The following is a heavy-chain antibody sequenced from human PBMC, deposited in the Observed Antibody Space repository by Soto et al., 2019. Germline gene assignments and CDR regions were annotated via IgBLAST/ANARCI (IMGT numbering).Heavy chain of an antibody. Sequence: SGPTLVNPTQTLTLTCTFSGFSLSTSGMCVSWIRQPPGKALEWLALIDWDDDKYYSTSLKTRLTISKDTSKNQVVLTMTNMDPVDTATYYCARDYGDYVRGRYYGMDVWGQGTTVTVSS. J-gene: IGHJ6*02. CDR3: ARDYGDYVRGRYYGMDV. V-gene: IGHV2-70*01. CDR2: IDWDDDK. D-gene: IGHD4-17*01. CDR1: GFSLSTSGMC.